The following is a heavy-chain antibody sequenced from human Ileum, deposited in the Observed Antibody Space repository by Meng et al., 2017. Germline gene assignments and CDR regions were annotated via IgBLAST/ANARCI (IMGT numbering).Heavy chain of an antibody. Sequence: QGQLGQSGAEVKKPGASVKVSCKASGYTFTNYYMHWVRQAPGQGLEWMGIINPSGVSTTFAQKFQGRVTLTRDTSTSTVYMELSNLRSEDTAVYYCAAPGVAPPGLTGDYWGQGTLVTVSS. V-gene: IGHV1-46*01. D-gene: IGHD3/OR15-3a*01. J-gene: IGHJ4*02. CDR2: INPSGVST. CDR1: GYTFTNYY. CDR3: AAPGVAPPGLTGDY.